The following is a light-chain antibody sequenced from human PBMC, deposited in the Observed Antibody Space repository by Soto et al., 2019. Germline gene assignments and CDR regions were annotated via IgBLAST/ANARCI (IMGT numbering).Light chain of an antibody. CDR3: QQLRSYPST. CDR1: QSINNW. J-gene: IGKJ4*01. CDR2: AAS. Sequence: DIQMTQSPSTLSASVGDRVTITCRASQSINNWLAWYQQKPGKPPKRLIYAASSLHSGVPSRFRGSGFGTDFTLTISSQQAEDFASYYCQQLRSYPSTFGGGTKVDIK. V-gene: IGKV1-5*01.